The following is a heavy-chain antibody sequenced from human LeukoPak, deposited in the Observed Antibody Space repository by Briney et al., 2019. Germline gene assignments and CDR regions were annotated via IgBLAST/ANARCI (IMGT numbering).Heavy chain of an antibody. V-gene: IGHV3-66*01. D-gene: IGHD3-22*01. CDR3: ARDLYDSSGYYPDY. Sequence: GGSLRLSCAASGFTVSSNYMSWVRQAPGKGLEWVSLIDSGGSTYYADSVKGRFTISRDNSKNTLYLQMNSLRAEDTAVYYCARDLYDSSGYYPDYWGQGTLVTVSS. J-gene: IGHJ4*02. CDR2: IDSGGST. CDR1: GFTVSSNY.